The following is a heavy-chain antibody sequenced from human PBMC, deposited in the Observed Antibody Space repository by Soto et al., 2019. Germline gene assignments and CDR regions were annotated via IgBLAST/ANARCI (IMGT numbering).Heavy chain of an antibody. D-gene: IGHD1-26*01. CDR3: ARGSSGINLNSDMAD. CDR1: GRTFNSYP. Sequence: ASVKVSCKASGRTFNSYPINWVRQAPGQGLEWMGRIIPIFGTANYAQKFQVRCTITADISTSTDYMELSSLRSEDTAVYYCARGSSGINLNSDMADWGQGPTVTVSS. V-gene: IGHV1-69*06. CDR2: IIPIFGTA. J-gene: IGHJ6*01.